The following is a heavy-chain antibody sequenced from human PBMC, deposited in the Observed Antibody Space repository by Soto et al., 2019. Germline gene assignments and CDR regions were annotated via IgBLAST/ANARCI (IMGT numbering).Heavy chain of an antibody. J-gene: IGHJ3*02. D-gene: IGHD2-15*01. CDR2: IIPILGIA. CDR1: GGTFSSYT. V-gene: IGHV1-69*02. CDR3: ARVHATNCSGGSCYSVGAFDI. Sequence: SVKVSCKASGGTFSSYTISWVRQAPGQGLEWMGRIIPILGIANYAQKFQGRVTITADKSTSTAYMELSSLRSEDTAVYYCARVHATNCSGGSCYSVGAFDIWGQGTMVTVSS.